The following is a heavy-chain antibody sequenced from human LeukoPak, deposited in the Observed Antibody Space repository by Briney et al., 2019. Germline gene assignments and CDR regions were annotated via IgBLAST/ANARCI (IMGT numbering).Heavy chain of an antibody. V-gene: IGHV3-73*01. CDR2: IRSKTNNYAT. Sequence: HPGGSLRLSCAASGFTFSGSAMHWVRQASGKGLEWVGRIRSKTNNYATAYAASVKGRFTISRDDSKNTAYLQMNSLKTEDTAVYYCTGGDRRDGYNLGDYWGQGTLVTVSS. CDR3: TGGDRRDGYNLGDY. CDR1: GFTFSGSA. J-gene: IGHJ4*02. D-gene: IGHD5-24*01.